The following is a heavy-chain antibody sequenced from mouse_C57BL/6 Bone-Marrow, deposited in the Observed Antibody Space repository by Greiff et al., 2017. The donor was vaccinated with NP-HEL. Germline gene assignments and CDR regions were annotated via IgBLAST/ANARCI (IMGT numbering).Heavy chain of an antibody. J-gene: IGHJ1*03. Sequence: VQLQQSGAELARPGASVKLSCKASGYTFTSYGISWVKQRTGQGLEWIGEIYPRSGNTYYNEKFKGKATLTADKSSSTAYMELRSLTSEDSAVYFCARSDGSSYWYFDVWGTGTTVTVSS. V-gene: IGHV1-81*01. CDR2: IYPRSGNT. D-gene: IGHD1-1*01. CDR1: GYTFTSYG. CDR3: ARSDGSSYWYFDV.